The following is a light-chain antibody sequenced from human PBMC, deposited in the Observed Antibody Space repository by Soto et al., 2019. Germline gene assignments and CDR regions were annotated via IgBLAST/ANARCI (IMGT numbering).Light chain of an antibody. J-gene: IGKJ2*01. CDR3: QQYKTYTT. Sequence: DIHMTQSPSTLSASVGDRVTITCRASQSISTWLVWYQQKPGKAPKVLIYDASSLQSGVPSRFSGHGSGTDFTLTISSPQPDDSAIYYCQQYKTYTTFGQGTKVDIK. CDR2: DAS. CDR1: QSISTW. V-gene: IGKV1-5*01.